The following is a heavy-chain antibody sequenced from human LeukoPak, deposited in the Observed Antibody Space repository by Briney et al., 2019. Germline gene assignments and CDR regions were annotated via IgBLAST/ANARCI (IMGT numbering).Heavy chain of an antibody. Sequence: PGGSLRLSCSASGFTVSSNYMSWVRQAPGKGLEWVSVIYSGGSTYYADSVKGRITISRDNSKNTLYLQMNSLRAEDTAVYYCAREGALTMIGSFDYWGQGTLVTVSS. J-gene: IGHJ4*02. CDR3: AREGALTMIGSFDY. CDR1: GFTVSSNY. D-gene: IGHD3-22*01. CDR2: IYSGGST. V-gene: IGHV3-66*01.